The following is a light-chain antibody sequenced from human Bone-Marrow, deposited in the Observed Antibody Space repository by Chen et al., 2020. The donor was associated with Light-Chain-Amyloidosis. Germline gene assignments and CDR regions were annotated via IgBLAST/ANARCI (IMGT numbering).Light chain of an antibody. V-gene: IGLV3-21*02. CDR1: NIGTTS. CDR2: DDS. J-gene: IGLJ2*01. CDR3: QVWDRSSDRPV. Sequence: SYVLTQPSSVSVAPGQTATIACGGNNIGTTSVHWYQQTPGQAPLLVVYDDSDRPSGIPELLSVSNSGTTASLTISSVEAGDDADYYCQVWDRSSDRPVFGGGTKLTVL.